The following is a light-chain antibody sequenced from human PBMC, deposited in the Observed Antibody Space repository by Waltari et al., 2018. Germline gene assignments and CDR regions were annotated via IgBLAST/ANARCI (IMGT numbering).Light chain of an antibody. V-gene: IGLV3-27*01. CDR1: VLARKY. J-gene: IGLJ2*01. CDR2: KDS. CDR3: YSAADNNLV. Sequence: SYELTQPSSVSVSPGQTARIPGSGAVLARKYARWFQQKPGQAPVLMIYKDSERPSGIPERFSGSSSGTTITLTISGAQVEDEADYYCYSAADNNLVFGGGTKLTVL.